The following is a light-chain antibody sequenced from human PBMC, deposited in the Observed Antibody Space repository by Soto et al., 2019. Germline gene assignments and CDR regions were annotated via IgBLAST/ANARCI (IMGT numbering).Light chain of an antibody. CDR2: GNS. CDR1: SSNIGAGYD. Sequence: QLVLTQPPSVSGAPGQRVTISCTGSSSNIGAGYDVHWYQQLPGTAPKLLIYGNSNRPSGVPDRFSGSKSGTSASLAITGLQAEDEADYYCQSNDSSLSGVVFGGGTKLTVL. CDR3: QSNDSSLSGVV. V-gene: IGLV1-40*01. J-gene: IGLJ2*01.